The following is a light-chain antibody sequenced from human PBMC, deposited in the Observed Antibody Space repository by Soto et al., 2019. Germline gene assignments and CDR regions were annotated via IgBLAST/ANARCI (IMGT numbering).Light chain of an antibody. J-gene: IGLJ3*02. CDR1: SSDVGGYNF. V-gene: IGLV2-14*01. CDR3: SSYTTSSILAV. CDR2: EVS. Sequence: QSVLTQPASVSGSPGQSITISCTGTSSDVGGYNFVSWYQQHPGKAPKLMIYEVSNRPSGVSNRFSGSKSGNTASLTISGPQAEDEADYYCSSYTTSSILAVFGGGTKVTVL.